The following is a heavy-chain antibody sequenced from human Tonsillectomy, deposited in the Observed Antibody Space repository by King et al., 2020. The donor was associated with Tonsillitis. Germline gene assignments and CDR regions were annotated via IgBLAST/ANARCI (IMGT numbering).Heavy chain of an antibody. J-gene: IGHJ4*02. V-gene: IGHV1-69*04. D-gene: IGHD3-10*01. Sequence: QLVQSGAEVKKPGSSVKVSCKASGGTFSSYAISWVRQAPGQGLEWMGRIIPILGIANYAQKFQGRVTITADKSTCTAYMELSSLRSEDTAVYYCARAGLDYYGSGSSHVPDYWGQGTLVTVSS. CDR1: GGTFSSYA. CDR2: IIPILGIA. CDR3: ARAGLDYYGSGSSHVPDY.